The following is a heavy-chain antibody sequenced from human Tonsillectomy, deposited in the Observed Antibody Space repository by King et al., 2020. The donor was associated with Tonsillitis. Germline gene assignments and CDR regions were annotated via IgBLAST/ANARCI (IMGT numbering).Heavy chain of an antibody. CDR3: AKDGLGLSACYFDL. V-gene: IGHV3-30*18. D-gene: IGHD3-16*01. CDR1: GFTFGNYG. J-gene: IGHJ2*01. CDR2: IAYDASYE. Sequence: VQLVESGGGVVQPGTSLRLSCAASGFTFGNYGMHWVRQAPGKGLEWVALIAYDASYENYADSVKGRFAISRDNSKNTLYLEMNSLRVEDTAVYYCAKDGLGLSACYFDLWGRGTLVPVSS.